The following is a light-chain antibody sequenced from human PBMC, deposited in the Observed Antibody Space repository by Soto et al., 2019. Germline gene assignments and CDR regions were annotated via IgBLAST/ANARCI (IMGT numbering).Light chain of an antibody. CDR2: GAA. CDR3: QQSYSAPYT. V-gene: IGKV1-39*01. Sequence: DIQMTQSPSSLSASVGDRVTITCRASQGISNYLAWYQQKPGKAPQVLISGAASLQSGVPSRFSGSGSGTEFTLSISSLQPEDFATYFCQQSYSAPYTFGQGTRLEI. CDR1: QGISNY. J-gene: IGKJ2*01.